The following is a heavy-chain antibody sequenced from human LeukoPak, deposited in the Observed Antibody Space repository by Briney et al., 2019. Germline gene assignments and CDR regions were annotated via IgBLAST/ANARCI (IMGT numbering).Heavy chain of an antibody. D-gene: IGHD1-26*01. V-gene: IGHV3-30*18. CDR1: GFTFSSYG. CDR2: ISYDGSNK. Sequence: GGSLRLSCAASGFTFSSYGMHWVRQAPGKGLEWVAVISYDGSNKYYADSVKGRFTISRDNSKNTLYLQMNSLRAEDTAVYYCAKDGNGPFDYWGQGTLVTVPS. CDR3: AKDGNGPFDY. J-gene: IGHJ4*02.